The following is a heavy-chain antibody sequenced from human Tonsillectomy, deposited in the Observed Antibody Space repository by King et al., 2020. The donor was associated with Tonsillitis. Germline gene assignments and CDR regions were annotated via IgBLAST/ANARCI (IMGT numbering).Heavy chain of an antibody. CDR1: GFTFSTYV. D-gene: IGHD4-17*01. V-gene: IGHV3-23*01. CDR2: ISGSGGST. J-gene: IGHJ4*02. CDR3: AKDGMTTVTYHYFDY. Sequence: VQSGGSLRLPCAASGFTFSTYVMSCVRQAPGKGLEWVSAISGSGGSTYYADSVKGRFTISRDNSKNTLYLQMNSLRAEDTAVYYCAKDGMTTVTYHYFDYWGQGTLATVSS.